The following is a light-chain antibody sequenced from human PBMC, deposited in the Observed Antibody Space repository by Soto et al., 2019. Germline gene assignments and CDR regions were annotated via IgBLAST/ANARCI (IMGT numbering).Light chain of an antibody. CDR3: SSYAGSNSHVI. V-gene: IGLV2-8*01. CDR1: SSDIGGYDY. J-gene: IGLJ2*01. Sequence: QSALTQPPSASGSPGQSVTISCTGTSSDIGGYDYVSWYQQHPGKAPKLLIYVVTKRPSGVPDRFSGSKFGNTASLTVSGLQAEDEADYYCSSYAGSNSHVIFGGGTKLTVL. CDR2: VVT.